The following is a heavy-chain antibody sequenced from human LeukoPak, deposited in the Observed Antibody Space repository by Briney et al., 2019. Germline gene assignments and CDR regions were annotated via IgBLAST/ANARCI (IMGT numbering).Heavy chain of an antibody. J-gene: IGHJ6*02. Sequence: EPGGSLRLSCAASGFTLSTYEMNWVRQAPGKGLEWVAYIGRYGVTTYYADSVKGRFTISGDNAKNSLNLQMNSLRAEDTAVHYCATLSDRNFYYSYGLDVWGQGTTVTVS. CDR2: IGRYGVTT. CDR3: ATLSDRNFYYSYGLDV. CDR1: GFTLSTYE. D-gene: IGHD1-14*01. V-gene: IGHV3-48*03.